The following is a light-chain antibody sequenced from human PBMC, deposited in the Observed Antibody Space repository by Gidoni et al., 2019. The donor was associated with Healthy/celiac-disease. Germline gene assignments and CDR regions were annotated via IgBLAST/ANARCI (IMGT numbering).Light chain of an antibody. V-gene: IGKV2-28*01. CDR2: LGS. Sequence: VMTQSPLSLPVTPGEPASISCRSSQSLLHSNGYNYLDWYLQKPGQSPQLLIYLGSNRASGVPDRFSGSGSGTDFTLKISRVEAEDVGVYYCMQALQTPATFGQGTKLEIK. CDR3: MQALQTPAT. CDR1: QSLLHSNGYNY. J-gene: IGKJ2*01.